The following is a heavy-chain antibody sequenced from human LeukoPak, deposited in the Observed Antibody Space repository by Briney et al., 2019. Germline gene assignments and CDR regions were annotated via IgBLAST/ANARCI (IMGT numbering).Heavy chain of an antibody. Sequence: SETLSLTCAVYGGPFSGYYWSWIRKPPGKGLEWIGEINHSGSTNYNPSLKSRVTISVDTSKNQFSLKLSSVTAADTAVYYCARGVIVVVALPWFDPWGQGTLVTVSS. D-gene: IGHD3-22*01. J-gene: IGHJ5*02. V-gene: IGHV4-34*01. CDR2: INHSGST. CDR3: ARGVIVVVALPWFDP. CDR1: GGPFSGYY.